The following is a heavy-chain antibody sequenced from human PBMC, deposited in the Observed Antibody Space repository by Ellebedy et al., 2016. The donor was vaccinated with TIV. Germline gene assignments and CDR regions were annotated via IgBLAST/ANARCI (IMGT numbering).Heavy chain of an antibody. J-gene: IGHJ4*02. D-gene: IGHD3-22*01. CDR2: IYSSGTT. V-gene: IGHV4-4*07. Sequence: SETLSLTCTVSGDSVSRYYWSRIRQSAGKGLEWIGRIYSSGTTNYNPSYKSRVTMSVDTSKNQFSLKLNSVTAADTAVYYCARLEHYDTAEDYWGRGALVTVSS. CDR3: ARLEHYDTAEDY. CDR1: GDSVSRYY.